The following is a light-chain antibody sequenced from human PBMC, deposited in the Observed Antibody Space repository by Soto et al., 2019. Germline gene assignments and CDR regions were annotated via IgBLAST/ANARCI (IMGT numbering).Light chain of an antibody. CDR1: QSVLYSSNNKNY. CDR2: WAS. CDR3: QQYYNTAA. Sequence: DIVMTQSPDSLAVSLGERATINCKSSQSVLYSSNNKNYLAWYQQKPGQPPKLLIYWASTRESGVPDRFSGSGSGKDFTLTSSSLQAEDVAVYYCQQYYNTAAFGQGTKVEIK. V-gene: IGKV4-1*01. J-gene: IGKJ1*01.